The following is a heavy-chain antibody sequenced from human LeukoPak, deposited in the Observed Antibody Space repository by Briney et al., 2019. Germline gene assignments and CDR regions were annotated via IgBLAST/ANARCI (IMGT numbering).Heavy chain of an antibody. J-gene: IGHJ4*02. CDR2: ISGSGGST. CDR1: GFTFSSYA. D-gene: IGHD7-27*01. CDR3: AKDPWGTGDPYYFDY. Sequence: GGSLRLSCAASGFTFSSYAMSWVRQAPGKGLEWVSAISGSGGSTYYADSVKGRFTISRDNYKNTLYLQMNSLRAEDTAVYYCAKDPWGTGDPYYFDYWGQGTLVTVSS. V-gene: IGHV3-23*01.